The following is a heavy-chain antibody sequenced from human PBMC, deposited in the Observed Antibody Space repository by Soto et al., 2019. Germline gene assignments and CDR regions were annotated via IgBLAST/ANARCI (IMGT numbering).Heavy chain of an antibody. J-gene: IGHJ6*02. CDR2: IIPIFGTA. V-gene: IGHV1-69*06. Sequence: QVQLVQSGAEVKKPGSSVKVSCKASGGTFSSYAISWVRQAPGQGLEWMGGIIPIFGTANSAQKFQGRVTITADKSTSTAYMELSSLRSEATAVYYCARVGYYGSGSLGFYYGMDVWGQGTTVTVSS. D-gene: IGHD3-10*01. CDR1: GGTFSSYA. CDR3: ARVGYYGSGSLGFYYGMDV.